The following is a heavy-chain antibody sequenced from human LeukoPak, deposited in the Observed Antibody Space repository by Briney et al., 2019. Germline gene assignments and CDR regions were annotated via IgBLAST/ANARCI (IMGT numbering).Heavy chain of an antibody. CDR2: INNDGSSA. Sequence: GGSLRLSCAASGFTFNNYWIHWVRQVPGKGLVWVSRINNDGSSASYVDSVRGRFTISRDNAKNTLFLQMNSLRAEDTAVYYCARRGTGHGMDVWGQGTTVIVSS. J-gene: IGHJ6*02. D-gene: IGHD1-1*01. V-gene: IGHV3-74*01. CDR1: GFTFNNYW. CDR3: ARRGTGHGMDV.